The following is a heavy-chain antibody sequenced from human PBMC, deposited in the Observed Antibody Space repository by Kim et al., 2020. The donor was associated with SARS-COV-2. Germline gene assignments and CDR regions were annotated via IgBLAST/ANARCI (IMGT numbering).Heavy chain of an antibody. CDR2: IYWDDDK. J-gene: IGHJ4*02. Sequence: SGPTLVNPTQTLTLTCTFSGFSLSTSGVGVGWIRQPPGKALEWLALIYWDDDKRYSPSLKSRLTITKDTSKNQVVLTMTNMEPVDTATYYCAHRRIAVAGPYVAYWGQGTLVTV. V-gene: IGHV2-5*02. CDR1: GFSLSTSGVG. CDR3: AHRRIAVAGPYVAY. D-gene: IGHD6-19*01.